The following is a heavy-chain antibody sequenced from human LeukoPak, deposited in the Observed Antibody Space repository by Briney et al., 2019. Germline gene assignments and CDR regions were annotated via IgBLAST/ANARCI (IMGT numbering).Heavy chain of an antibody. D-gene: IGHD2-15*01. CDR2: ISGSGGST. J-gene: IGHJ4*02. CDR3: AKRGGYCSGGSCYFFSDY. Sequence: PGGSLRLSCAASGFTFSSYGMSWVRQAPGKGPEWVSAISGSGGSTYYADSVEGRFTISRDNSKNTLYLQMNSLRAEDTAVYYCAKRGGYCSGGSCYFFSDYWGQGTLVTVSS. V-gene: IGHV3-23*01. CDR1: GFTFSSYG.